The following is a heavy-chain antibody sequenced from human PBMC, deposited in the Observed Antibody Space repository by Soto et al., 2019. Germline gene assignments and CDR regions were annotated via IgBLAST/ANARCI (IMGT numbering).Heavy chain of an antibody. CDR2: ISKSDNII. CDR3: ARDSSYDSTGYYDY. J-gene: IGHJ4*02. V-gene: IGHV3-48*03. D-gene: IGHD3-22*01. CDR1: GFTFSNYD. Sequence: GGSLRLSCAASGFTFSNYDMNWVRQAPGKGLEWVSYISKSDNIIYYADSVKGRFTISRDNAKNSLYLQMNSLRVEDTAVYFCARDSSYDSTGYYDYWGQGTLVTV.